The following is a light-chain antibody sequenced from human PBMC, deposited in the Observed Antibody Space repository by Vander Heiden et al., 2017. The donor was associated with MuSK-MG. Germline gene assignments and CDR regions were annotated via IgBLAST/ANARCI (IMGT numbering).Light chain of an antibody. CDR1: QSISSW. J-gene: IGKJ4*01. CDR2: EAS. CDR3: QQDNSYPLT. Sequence: DIQMTQSPSTLSASVGDRVTITCRASQSISSWLAWFQQKPWKAPKLLIYEASSLESGVPSRFSGSGSGTEFTLTISSLHPDDFATYYCQQDNSYPLTFGGGTKVEIK. V-gene: IGKV1-5*03.